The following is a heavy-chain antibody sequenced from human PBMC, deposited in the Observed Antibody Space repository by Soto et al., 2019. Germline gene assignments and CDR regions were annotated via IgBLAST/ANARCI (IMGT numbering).Heavy chain of an antibody. CDR2: IFYSGST. CDR1: GGSISSSIYY. CDR3: ARLFDGMDV. V-gene: IGHV4-39*01. Sequence: TLSLTCTVSGGSISSSIYYWGWIRQPPGKGLEWIGSIFYSGSTYYNPSLKSRVTISVDTSKNQFSLKLSSVTATDTAVFYCARLFDGMDVWGRGTAVTVSS. J-gene: IGHJ6*02.